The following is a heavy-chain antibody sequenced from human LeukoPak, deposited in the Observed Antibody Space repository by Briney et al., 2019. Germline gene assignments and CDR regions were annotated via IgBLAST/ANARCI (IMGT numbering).Heavy chain of an antibody. Sequence: GGSLRPSCAASGFTFSSYSMNWVRQAPGKGLEWVSSISSSSSYIYYADSVKGRFTISRDNSKNTLYLQMNSLRAEDTAVYYCARAEQWPLYDYWGQGTLVTVSS. CDR3: ARAEQWPLYDY. J-gene: IGHJ4*02. V-gene: IGHV3-21*01. D-gene: IGHD6-19*01. CDR2: ISSSSSYI. CDR1: GFTFSSYS.